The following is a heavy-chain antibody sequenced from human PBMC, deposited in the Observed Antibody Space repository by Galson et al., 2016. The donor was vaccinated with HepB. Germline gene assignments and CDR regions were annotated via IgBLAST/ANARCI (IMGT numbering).Heavy chain of an antibody. CDR2: ISHSGTT. V-gene: IGHV4-34*01. CDR3: ARSTNSNYPWVNAFDI. D-gene: IGHD4-11*01. J-gene: IGHJ3*02. CDR1: DGSFSGYF. Sequence: LSLTCTVYDGSFSGYFWSWVRQPPGEGLEWIGEISHSGTTRYNPSLKSRVTISVDTSKNQFSLKLTSVTAADTAVYYCARSTNSNYPWVNAFDIWGQGTMVTVSS.